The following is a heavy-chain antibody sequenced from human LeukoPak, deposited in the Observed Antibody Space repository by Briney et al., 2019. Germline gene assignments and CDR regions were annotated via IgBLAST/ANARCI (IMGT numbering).Heavy chain of an antibody. CDR1: GGSISSSSYY. J-gene: IGHJ3*02. Sequence: SETLSLTCTVSGGSISSSSYYWGWIRQPPGKGLEWIGSIYYSGSTYFNPSLKSRVTISVDTSKNQFSLKLTSVTAADTAVYYCARDVPTVQLWRTDAFDIWGQGTMVTVSS. D-gene: IGHD5-18*01. V-gene: IGHV4-39*07. CDR2: IYYSGST. CDR3: ARDVPTVQLWRTDAFDI.